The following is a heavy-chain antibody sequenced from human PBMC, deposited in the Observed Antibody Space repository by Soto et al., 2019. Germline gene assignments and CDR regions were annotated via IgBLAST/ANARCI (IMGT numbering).Heavy chain of an antibody. J-gene: IGHJ5*02. CDR2: ISGSGGST. V-gene: IGHV3-23*01. D-gene: IGHD2-2*01. CDR1: GFTFSSYA. CDR3: AKDTVVGALVVPAAPNWFDP. Sequence: GGSLRLSCAASGFTFSSYAMSWVRQAPGKGLEWVSAISGSGGSTYYAVSVKGRLTISRDNSKNTLYRQMNSLRAEETAVYYWAKDTVVGALVVPAAPNWFDPWGQGTLVTVSS.